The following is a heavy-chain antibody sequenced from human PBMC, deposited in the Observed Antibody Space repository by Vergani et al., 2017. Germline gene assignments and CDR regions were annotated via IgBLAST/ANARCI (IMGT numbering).Heavy chain of an antibody. V-gene: IGHV1-46*01. CDR1: GYTFTSYY. CDR3: ARDSVLGFGELFPYYYGMDV. J-gene: IGHJ6*02. CDR2: INPSGGST. Sequence: QVQLVQSGAEVKKPGASVKVSCKASGYTFTSYYMHWVRQAPGQGLEWMGIINPSGGSTSYAQKFQGRVTMTRDTSTSTVYMELSSLRSEDTAVYYCARDSVLGFGELFPYYYGMDVWGQGTTVTVSS. D-gene: IGHD3-10*01.